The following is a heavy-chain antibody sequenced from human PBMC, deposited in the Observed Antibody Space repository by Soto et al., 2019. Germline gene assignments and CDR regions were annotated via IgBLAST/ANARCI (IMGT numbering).Heavy chain of an antibody. CDR2: INWNSDTI. Sequence: PGGPLRLSCAAPGSPFDVYAMHWVRQAPGKGLEWVAGINWNSDTIGHADSVKGRFTVSRDNAKGSLLLQMSSLRAEDTAVYFCAMSNSNDLYYHFESWGQGTPVTVSS. V-gene: IGHV3-9*01. D-gene: IGHD3-22*01. CDR3: AMSNSNDLYYHFES. J-gene: IGHJ4*02. CDR1: GSPFDVYA.